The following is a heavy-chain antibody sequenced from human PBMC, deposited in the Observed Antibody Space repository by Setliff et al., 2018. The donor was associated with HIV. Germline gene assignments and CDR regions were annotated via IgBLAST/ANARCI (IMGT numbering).Heavy chain of an antibody. CDR3: PQHSDSSSWPPGGYYHYMDV. CDR1: GGSISSSSYY. CDR2: IYYTGTT. Sequence: KTSETLSLTCTVSGGSISSSSYYWGWIRQPPGKGLELIGSIYYTGTTYYHPSLESRVTLSVDMTRNQSSLSLTSVTAADTGVYYRPQHSDSSSWPPGGYYHYMDVWGKGTTVTVSS. D-gene: IGHD6-13*01. V-gene: IGHV4-39*01. J-gene: IGHJ6*03.